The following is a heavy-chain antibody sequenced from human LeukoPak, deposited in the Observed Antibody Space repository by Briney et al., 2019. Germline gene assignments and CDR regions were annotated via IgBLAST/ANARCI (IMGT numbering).Heavy chain of an antibody. CDR3: ARLKGFWSGYTIVWNAFDI. V-gene: IGHV3-53*01. D-gene: IGHD3-3*01. Sequence: GGSLRLSCAASGFTVSSNYMSWVRQAPGKGLEWVSVIYSGGSTYYADSVKGRFTISRDNSKNTLYLQMNSLRAEDTAVYYCARLKGFWSGYTIVWNAFDIWGQGTMVTVSS. CDR2: IYSGGST. J-gene: IGHJ3*02. CDR1: GFTVSSNY.